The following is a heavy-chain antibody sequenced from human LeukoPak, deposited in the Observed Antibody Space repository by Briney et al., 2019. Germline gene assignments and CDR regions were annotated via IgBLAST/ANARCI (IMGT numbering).Heavy chain of an antibody. CDR2: ISSSSSTI. D-gene: IGHD6-13*01. J-gene: IGHJ6*02. Sequence: GGSLRLSCAASGFTFSSYSMNWVRQAPGKGLEWVSYISSSSSTIYYADSVKGRFTISRDNAKNSLYLQMNSLRAEDTAVYYCAREVTYKGNSSSWYPYYYGMDVWGQGTTVTVSS. CDR1: GFTFSSYS. CDR3: AREVTYKGNSSSWYPYYYGMDV. V-gene: IGHV3-48*04.